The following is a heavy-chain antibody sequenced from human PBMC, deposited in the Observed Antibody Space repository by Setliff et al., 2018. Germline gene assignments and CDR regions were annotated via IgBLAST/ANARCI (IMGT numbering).Heavy chain of an antibody. CDR2: TIPVFGST. Sequence: SVKVSCKASGDTFSSHGISWVRQAPGQGLEWMGGTIPVFGSTSYAQKFQGRVTIITDESTTTAYMELSSLGSEDTAVYYCVREGVDTRSSTDYRYYMDVWGKGTTVTVSS. CDR3: VREGVDTRSSTDYRYYMDV. V-gene: IGHV1-69*05. CDR1: GDTFSSHG. D-gene: IGHD5-18*01. J-gene: IGHJ6*03.